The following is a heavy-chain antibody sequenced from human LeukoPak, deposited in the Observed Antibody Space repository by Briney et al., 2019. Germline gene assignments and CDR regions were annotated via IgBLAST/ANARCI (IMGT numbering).Heavy chain of an antibody. V-gene: IGHV3-74*01. CDR3: VRDLGGRSGY. CDR2: TNEDASTT. Sequence: GGSPRLSCAASGFTFSSHWMHWGRQAPGNGLAWVSRTNEDASTTNYADSVKGRFTISRDNAKNTLYLQMNSLRAEDTAVYYCVRDLGGRSGYWGQGTLVTVSS. J-gene: IGHJ4*02. CDR1: GFTFSSHW. D-gene: IGHD1-26*01.